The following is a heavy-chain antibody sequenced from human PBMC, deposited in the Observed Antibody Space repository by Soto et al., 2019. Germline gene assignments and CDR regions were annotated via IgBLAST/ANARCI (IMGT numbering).Heavy chain of an antibody. J-gene: IGHJ4*02. Sequence: QVQLVESGGGVVQPGRSLRLSCAASGFTFSSYGMHWVRQAPGKGLEWVALISLDGNRENYAASVKGRFIISRDNSNDPLYLQINSLRADDTAVYFCVKDGYSLGLYPTPYFHFRGQGSLVAASS. CDR2: ISLDGNRE. CDR1: GFTFSSYG. D-gene: IGHD6-19*01. V-gene: IGHV3-30*18. CDR3: VKDGYSLGLYPTPYFHF.